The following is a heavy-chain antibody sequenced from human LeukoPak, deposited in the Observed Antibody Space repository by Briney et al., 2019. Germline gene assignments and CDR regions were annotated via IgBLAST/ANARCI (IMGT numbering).Heavy chain of an antibody. V-gene: IGHV4-59*10. D-gene: IGHD3-3*01. CDR2: IYISGRT. J-gene: IGHJ4*02. Sequence: SETLSLTCAVYGGSFSGYYWSWIRQPPGKGLEWIGRIYISGRTNYNPSLKSRVTISVDTSKNQFSLKLSSVTAADTAVYYCARVRGTIFGVVKGFDYWGQGTLVTVSS. CDR3: ARVRGTIFGVVKGFDY. CDR1: GGSFSGYY.